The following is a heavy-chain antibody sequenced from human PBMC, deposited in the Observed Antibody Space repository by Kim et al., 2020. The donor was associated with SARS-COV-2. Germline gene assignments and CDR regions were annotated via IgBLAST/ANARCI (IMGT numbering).Heavy chain of an antibody. CDR3: AAGPQWELGAFDI. Sequence: SVKVSCKASGFTFTSSAVQWVRQARGQRLEWIGWIVVGSGNTNYAQKFQERVTITRDMSTSTAYMELSSLRSEDTAVYYCAAGPQWELGAFDIWGQGTMVTVSS. V-gene: IGHV1-58*01. CDR1: GFTFTSSA. J-gene: IGHJ3*02. CDR2: IVVGSGNT. D-gene: IGHD1-26*01.